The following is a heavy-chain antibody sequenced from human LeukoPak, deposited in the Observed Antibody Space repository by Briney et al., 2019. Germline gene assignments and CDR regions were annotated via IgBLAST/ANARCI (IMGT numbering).Heavy chain of an antibody. CDR1: GFTFSNFW. V-gene: IGHV3-7*03. J-gene: IGHJ6*02. CDR2: INHNGNVN. Sequence: PGGSLRLSCTASGFTFSNFWMGWVRQAPGKGLEWVANINHNGNVNYYVDSVKGRFTISRDNAKNSLYLQMSNLRAEDTAVYFCARGGGLDVWGQGATVTVSS. CDR3: ARGGGLDV. D-gene: IGHD3-16*01.